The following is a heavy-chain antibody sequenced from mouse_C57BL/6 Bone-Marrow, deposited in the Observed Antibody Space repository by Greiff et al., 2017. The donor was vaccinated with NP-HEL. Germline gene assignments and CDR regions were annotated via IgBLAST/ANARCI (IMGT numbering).Heavy chain of an antibody. Sequence: EVKLMESGGGLVKPGGSLKLSCAASGFTFSSYAMSWVRQTPEKRLEWVATISDGGSYTYYPDNVKGRFTISRDNAKNNLYLQMSHLKSEDTAMYYCASDQGFITTVVARAYWGRGTLVTVSA. CDR1: GFTFSSYA. D-gene: IGHD1-1*01. CDR3: ASDQGFITTVVARAY. CDR2: ISDGGSYT. V-gene: IGHV5-4*03. J-gene: IGHJ3*01.